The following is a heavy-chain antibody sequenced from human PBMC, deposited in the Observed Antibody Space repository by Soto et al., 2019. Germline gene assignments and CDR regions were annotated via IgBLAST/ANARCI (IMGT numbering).Heavy chain of an antibody. Sequence: SETLSLTCAVYGGSFSGYYWSWIRQPPGKGLEWIGEINHSGSTNYNPSLKSRVTISVDTSKNQFSLKLSSVTAADTAVYYCARYVTTSGSYYYFDYWGQGTLVTVSS. CDR2: INHSGST. D-gene: IGHD1-26*01. CDR3: ARYVTTSGSYYYFDY. J-gene: IGHJ4*02. CDR1: GGSFSGYY. V-gene: IGHV4-34*01.